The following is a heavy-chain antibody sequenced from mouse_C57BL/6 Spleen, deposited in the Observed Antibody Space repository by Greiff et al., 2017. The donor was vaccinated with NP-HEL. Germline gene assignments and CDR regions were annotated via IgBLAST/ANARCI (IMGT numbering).Heavy chain of an antibody. V-gene: IGHV5-16*01. CDR2: INYDGSST. J-gene: IGHJ4*01. CDR1: GFTFSDYY. Sequence: EVKLVESEGGLVQPGSSMKLSCTASGFTFSDYYMAWVRQVPEKGLEWVANINYDGSSTYYLDSLKSRFIISRDNAKNILYLQMSSLKSEDTATYYCAREELDYGYAMDYWGQGTSVTVSS. D-gene: IGHD6-5*01. CDR3: AREELDYGYAMDY.